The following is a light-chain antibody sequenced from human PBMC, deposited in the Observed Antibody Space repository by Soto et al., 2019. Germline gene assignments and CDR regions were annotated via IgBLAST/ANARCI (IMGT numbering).Light chain of an antibody. CDR3: QHRGNWPRT. V-gene: IGKV3-11*01. Sequence: EIVLTQSPATLSLSPGERATLSSRASQSVTTYLSWYQQKPGQAPRLLIYDASNRATDIPARFSGSGSGTDFTLTISSLEPEDFAVYYCQHRGNWPRTFGQGTKLEIK. CDR2: DAS. CDR1: QSVTTY. J-gene: IGKJ2*01.